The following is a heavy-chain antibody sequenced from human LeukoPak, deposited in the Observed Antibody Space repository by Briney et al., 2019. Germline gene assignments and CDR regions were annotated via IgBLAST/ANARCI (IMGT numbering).Heavy chain of an antibody. Sequence: SETLSLTCTVSGASITSYHWSWIRQPAGKGLEWIGRMFYSGNTGYNPSLTSRLTMSIDTSKNQFSLKLSSVTAADTAVYYCAAFFCTSCYYWGQGTLVTVS. D-gene: IGHD2-8*01. CDR1: GASITSYH. CDR3: AAFFCTSCYY. V-gene: IGHV4-4*07. CDR2: MFYSGNT. J-gene: IGHJ4*02.